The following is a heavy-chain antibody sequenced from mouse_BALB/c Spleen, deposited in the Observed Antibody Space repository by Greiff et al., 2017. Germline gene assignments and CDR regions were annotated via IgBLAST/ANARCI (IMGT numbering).Heavy chain of an antibody. CDR2: ISDGGSYT. D-gene: IGHD2-4*01. V-gene: IGHV5-4*02. J-gene: IGHJ3*01. CDR3: ARGYDYEFAY. Sequence: EVQLQESGGGLVKPGGSLKLSCAASGFTFSDYYMYWVRQTPEKRLEWVATISDGGSYTYYPDSVKGRFTISRDNAKNNLYLQMSSLKSEDTAMYYCARGYDYEFAYWGQGTLVTVSA. CDR1: GFTFSDYY.